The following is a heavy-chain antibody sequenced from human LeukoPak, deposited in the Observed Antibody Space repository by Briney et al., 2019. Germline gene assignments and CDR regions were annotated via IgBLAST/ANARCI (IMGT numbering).Heavy chain of an antibody. V-gene: IGHV4-34*01. D-gene: IGHD5-18*01. CDR1: GGSFSGYY. Sequence: KASETPSLTCAVYGGSFSGYYWSWIRQPPGKGLEWIGEINHSGSTNYNPSLKSRVTISVDTSKNQFSLKLSSVTAADTAVYYCARGRYSYGSRWGQGTLVTVSS. CDR2: INHSGST. J-gene: IGHJ4*02. CDR3: ARGRYSYGSR.